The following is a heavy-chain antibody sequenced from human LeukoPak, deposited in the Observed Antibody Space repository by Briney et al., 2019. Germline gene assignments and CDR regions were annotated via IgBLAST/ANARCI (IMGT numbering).Heavy chain of an antibody. D-gene: IGHD6-6*01. CDR2: IWYDGSNK. Sequence: GRSLRLSCAASGFTSSSYGMHWVRQAPGKGLEWVAVIWYDGSNKYYADSVKGRFTISRDNSKNTLYLQMNSLRAEDTAVYYCARGEYSSSSGFDYWGQGTLVTVSS. V-gene: IGHV3-33*01. CDR3: ARGEYSSSSGFDY. J-gene: IGHJ4*02. CDR1: GFTSSSYG.